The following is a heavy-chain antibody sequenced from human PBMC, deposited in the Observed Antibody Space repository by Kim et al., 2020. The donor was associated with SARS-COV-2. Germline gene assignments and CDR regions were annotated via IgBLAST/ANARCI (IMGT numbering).Heavy chain of an antibody. D-gene: IGHD2-15*01. CDR3: ARDLGDIVVVVAAKNYGMDV. CDR2: ISYDGSNK. CDR1: GFTFSSYA. V-gene: IGHV3-30*04. J-gene: IGHJ6*02. Sequence: GGSLRLSCAASGFTFSSYAMHWVRQAPGKGLEWVAVISYDGSNKYYADSVKGRFTISRDNSKNTLYLQMNSLRAEDTAVYYCARDLGDIVVVVAAKNYGMDVWGQGTTVTVSS.